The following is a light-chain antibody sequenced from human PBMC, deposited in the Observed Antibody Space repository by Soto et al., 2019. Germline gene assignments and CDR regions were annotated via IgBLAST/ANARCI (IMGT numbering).Light chain of an antibody. Sequence: DIQITQSPSSVSASVGDRVTVTCRASQNVSTWLTWYQQTPGKAPNLLIYGASTLHRGVPSRFSGSGSGTDFTLTISSLQPEDFAVYFCQQGSRFPFTFGPGTKVDI. V-gene: IGKV1-12*01. J-gene: IGKJ3*01. CDR1: QNVSTW. CDR2: GAS. CDR3: QQGSRFPFT.